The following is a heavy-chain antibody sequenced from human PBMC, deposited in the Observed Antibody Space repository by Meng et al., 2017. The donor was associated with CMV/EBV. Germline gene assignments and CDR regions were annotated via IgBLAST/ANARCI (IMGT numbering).Heavy chain of an antibody. CDR2: ISSSSSYI. D-gene: IGHD2-2*01. Sequence: GGSLRLSCAASGFTFSSYSMNWVRQAPGKGLEWVSSISSSSSYIYYADSVKGRFTISRDSAKNSLYLQMNSLRAEDTAVYYCARGQDIVVVPAAINFYYYYGMDVWGQGTTVTVSS. CDR3: ARGQDIVVVPAAINFYYYYGMDV. V-gene: IGHV3-21*01. CDR1: GFTFSSYS. J-gene: IGHJ6*02.